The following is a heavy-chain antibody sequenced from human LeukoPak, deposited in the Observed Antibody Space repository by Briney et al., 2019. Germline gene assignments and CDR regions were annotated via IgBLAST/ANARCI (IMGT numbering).Heavy chain of an antibody. J-gene: IGHJ4*02. D-gene: IGHD2-15*01. CDR3: MREFSCSGGSCPLFDS. V-gene: IGHV3-23*01. CDR1: GFTFSIYA. Sequence: PGGSLRLSCAASGFTFSIYAMSWVRQAPGKGPAWVSGLNEDGGYTYYADSVKGRFTISRDNSENTLYLQMSSLRAEDTAIYYCMREFSCSGGSCPLFDSWGQGTLVSVSS. CDR2: LNEDGGYT.